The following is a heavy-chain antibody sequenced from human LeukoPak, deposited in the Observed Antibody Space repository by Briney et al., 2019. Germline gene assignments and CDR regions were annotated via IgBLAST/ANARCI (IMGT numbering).Heavy chain of an antibody. CDR3: ARDLETSSGWFNGLVGF. D-gene: IGHD6-19*01. Sequence: GSVKVSCKASGYTFTTYGITWVRQAPGQGLEWMGWISGYNGNTYYAQKLQGRVTMTTDTSTSTAYMELRSLRSDDTGVYYCARDLETSSGWFNGLVGFWGQGTLVTVSS. V-gene: IGHV1-18*01. CDR2: ISGYNGNT. J-gene: IGHJ4*02. CDR1: GYTFTTYG.